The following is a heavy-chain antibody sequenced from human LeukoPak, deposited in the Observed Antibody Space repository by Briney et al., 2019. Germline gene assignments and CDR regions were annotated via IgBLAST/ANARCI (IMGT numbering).Heavy chain of an antibody. CDR3: AKVRRSMVRGVISGLDY. CDR2: ISGSGGCT. Sequence: PGGSLRLSCAASGFTFSSCAMSWVRQAPGKGLEWVSAISGSGGCTYYADSVKGRFTISRDNSKNTLYLQMNSLRAEDTAVYYCAKVRRSMVRGVISGLDYWGQGTLVTVSS. CDR1: GFTFSSCA. V-gene: IGHV3-23*01. D-gene: IGHD3-10*01. J-gene: IGHJ4*02.